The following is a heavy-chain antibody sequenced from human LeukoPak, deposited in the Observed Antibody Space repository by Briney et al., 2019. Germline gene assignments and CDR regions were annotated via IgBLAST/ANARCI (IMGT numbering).Heavy chain of an antibody. J-gene: IGHJ3*01. CDR3: ARDATGGQWLDPIEL. Sequence: ASETLSLTCTVSGGSISSYYWSWIRQPAGKGLEWIGRIYTSGSTNYNPSLKSRVTMSVDTSKNQFSLKLSSVTAADTAVYYCARDATGGQWLDPIELWGQGTMVTVSS. V-gene: IGHV4-4*07. CDR2: IYTSGST. CDR1: GGSISSYY. D-gene: IGHD6-19*01.